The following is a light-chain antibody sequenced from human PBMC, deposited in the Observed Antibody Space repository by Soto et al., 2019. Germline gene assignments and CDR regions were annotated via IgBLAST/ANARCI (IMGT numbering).Light chain of an antibody. V-gene: IGKV3-20*01. CDR2: GAS. CDR3: QQYGSSPPT. CDR1: QSVSSDY. J-gene: IGKJ2*01. Sequence: EIVLTQSPGTLSFSPGERAILSCRASQSVSSDYLAWYQQKPGQAPRLLIYGASSRATGIPDRFSGSGSGTDFTLTVSRLEPEDFAVFYCQQYGSSPPTFGQGTKVDIK.